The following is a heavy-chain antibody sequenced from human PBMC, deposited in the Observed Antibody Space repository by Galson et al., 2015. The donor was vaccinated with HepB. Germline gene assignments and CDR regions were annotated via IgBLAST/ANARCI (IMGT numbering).Heavy chain of an antibody. CDR3: HIRFLEWLLSEANDY. J-gene: IGHJ4*02. Sequence: ETLSLTCAVYGGSFSGYYWSWIRQPPGKGLEWIGEINHSGSTNYNPSLKSRVTISVDTSKNQFSLKLSSVTAADTAVYYCHIRFLEWLLSEANDYWGQGTLVTVSS. V-gene: IGHV4-34*01. CDR1: GGSFSGYY. CDR2: INHSGST. D-gene: IGHD3-3*01.